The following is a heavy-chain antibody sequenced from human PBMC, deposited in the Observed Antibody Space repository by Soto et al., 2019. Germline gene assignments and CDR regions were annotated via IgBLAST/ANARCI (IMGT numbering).Heavy chain of an antibody. Sequence: QVQLVQSGAEVKKPGSSVKVSCKASGGTFSSYAISWVRQAPGQGLEWMGGIIPIFGTANYAQKFQGRVTITADESTSKAYIEMSSLRSEDTAVYYCARDRLLITFGGVGDGRWFAFDIWGQGTMVTISS. CDR3: ARDRLLITFGGVGDGRWFAFDI. CDR1: GGTFSSYA. J-gene: IGHJ3*02. D-gene: IGHD3-16*01. CDR2: IIPIFGTA. V-gene: IGHV1-69*12.